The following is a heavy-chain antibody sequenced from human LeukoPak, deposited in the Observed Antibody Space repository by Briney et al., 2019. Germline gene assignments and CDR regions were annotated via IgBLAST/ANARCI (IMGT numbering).Heavy chain of an antibody. J-gene: IGHJ5*02. V-gene: IGHV3-64*01. Sequence: GGSLRLSCAGSGFTFREYFMHWVRQAPGKGLEYLSVISYNGEETYYANSVKGRFTISRDNSKNTLYLQMGSLRAEDTAIYFRARDPSVGGFSGSELDLWGQGTLVTVSS. CDR1: GFTFREYF. CDR3: ARDPSVGGFSGSELDL. D-gene: IGHD3-16*01. CDR2: ISYNGEET.